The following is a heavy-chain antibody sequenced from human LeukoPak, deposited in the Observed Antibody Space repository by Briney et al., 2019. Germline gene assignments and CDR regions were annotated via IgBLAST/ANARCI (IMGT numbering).Heavy chain of an antibody. D-gene: IGHD6-6*01. CDR2: ISSSSSTI. CDR3: ARAYSSSSGRDAFDS. Sequence: PGGSLRLSCAASGFTFNSYNMYWVRQAPGKGLEWVSYISSSSSTIYYADSVKGRFTISRNSAKTSLFLQMNSLRDEDTAVYYCARAYSSSSGRDAFDSSGLGTLVTVSS. V-gene: IGHV3-48*02. J-gene: IGHJ3*02. CDR1: GFTFNSYN.